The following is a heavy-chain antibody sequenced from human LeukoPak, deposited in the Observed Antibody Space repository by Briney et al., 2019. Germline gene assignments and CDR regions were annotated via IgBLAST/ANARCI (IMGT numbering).Heavy chain of an antibody. J-gene: IGHJ1*01. CDR3: ARDSYYDSSGYYYVGYFQH. CDR2: IIPILGIA. D-gene: IGHD3-22*01. CDR1: GGTFSSYA. V-gene: IGHV1-69*04. Sequence: SVKVSCKASGGTFSSYAISWVRQAPGQGLEWMGRIIPILGIANYAQKFQGRVTITADKSTSTAYMELSSLRSEDTAVYYCARDSYYDSSGYYYVGYFQHWGQGTLVTVSS.